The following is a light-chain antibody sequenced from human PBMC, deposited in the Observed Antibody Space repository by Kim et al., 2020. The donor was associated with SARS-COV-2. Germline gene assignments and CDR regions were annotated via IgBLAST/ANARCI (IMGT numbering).Light chain of an antibody. Sequence: DIQMTQSPSTLSASVGDRVTITCRASQSIDTWLAWFQQKPGKAPKLLIYQSSTLESGVPSRFSGSGSGTEFTLTISRLQPDDFATYYCQQYNTYSGTFGQGTKVEIK. V-gene: IGKV1-5*03. CDR3: QQYNTYSGT. CDR1: QSIDTW. CDR2: QSS. J-gene: IGKJ1*01.